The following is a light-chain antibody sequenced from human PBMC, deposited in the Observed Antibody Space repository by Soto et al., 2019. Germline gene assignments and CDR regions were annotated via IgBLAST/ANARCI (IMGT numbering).Light chain of an antibody. CDR2: GAS. V-gene: IGKV3-20*01. CDR1: QSVSSSY. Sequence: ETVLTQSPGTLSLSPGERATLSCRASQSVSSSYLAWYQQKPGQAPRLLIYGASSRATGIPDRFSGSGSGTYFTLTISRLEPEDFAVYYCQHYGSSPLFTFGPGTKVDIK. J-gene: IGKJ3*01. CDR3: QHYGSSPLFT.